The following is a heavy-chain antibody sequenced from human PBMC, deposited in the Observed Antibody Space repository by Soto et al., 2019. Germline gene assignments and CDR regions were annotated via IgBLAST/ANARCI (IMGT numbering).Heavy chain of an antibody. Sequence: QVQLQQWGAGLLKPSETLSLTCAVYGVSVSSSSNYYWSWIRQPPGKGLEWIGEMSHSGGTHFNPSLKSRVTISVDTSNNQFSLKMSSVTAEDTALYYCARVERGTATTVVDAFDIWGPGTMVTVSS. CDR2: MSHSGGT. CDR3: ARVERGTATTVVDAFDI. D-gene: IGHD1-1*01. J-gene: IGHJ3*02. CDR1: GVSVSSSSNYY. V-gene: IGHV4-34*01.